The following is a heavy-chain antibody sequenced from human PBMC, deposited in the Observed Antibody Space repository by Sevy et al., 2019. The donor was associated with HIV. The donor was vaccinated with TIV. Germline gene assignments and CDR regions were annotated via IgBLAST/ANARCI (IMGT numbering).Heavy chain of an antibody. CDR1: GFTFSSHW. CDR3: ARVQLLQFLEWPSYGLDV. D-gene: IGHD3-3*01. J-gene: IGHJ6*02. V-gene: IGHV3-74*01. Sequence: GGSLRLSCAVSGFTFSSHWMFWVRQAPGKGLVWVSHINSHGTITNYADSVKGRFAISRHNTKNTIYLQMNSLRAEDTAVYYCARVQLLQFLEWPSYGLDVWGQGTTVTVSS. CDR2: INSHGTIT.